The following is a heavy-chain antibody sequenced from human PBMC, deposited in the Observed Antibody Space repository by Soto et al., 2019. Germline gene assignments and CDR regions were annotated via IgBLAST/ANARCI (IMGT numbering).Heavy chain of an antibody. V-gene: IGHV4-39*01. Sequence: SETLSLTCALSGGSISSGSHHWGWIRQPPGKGLEWIGTIYYNGNTYYNPSLKSRVTLSVDMSTNQFSLKLTSVSATDTAVYYCARCPSHYDPNLFDAWGQGTLVTVSS. CDR3: ARCPSHYDPNLFDA. CDR1: GGSISSGSHH. CDR2: IYYNGNT. D-gene: IGHD4-4*01. J-gene: IGHJ5*02.